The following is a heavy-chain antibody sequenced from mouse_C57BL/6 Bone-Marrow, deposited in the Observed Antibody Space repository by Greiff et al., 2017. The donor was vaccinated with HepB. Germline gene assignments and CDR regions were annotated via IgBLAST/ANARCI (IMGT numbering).Heavy chain of an antibody. CDR1: GYTFTNYW. CDR3: ARIYYDYDEGAFDY. D-gene: IGHD2-4*01. CDR2: IYPGGGYT. J-gene: IGHJ2*01. Sequence: QVQLQQSGAELVRPGPSVKMSCKASGYTFTNYWIGWAKQRPGHGLEWIGDIYPGGGYTNYNEKFKGKATLTADKSSSTAYMQFSSLTSEDSAIYYCARIYYDYDEGAFDYWGQGTTLTVS. V-gene: IGHV1-63*01.